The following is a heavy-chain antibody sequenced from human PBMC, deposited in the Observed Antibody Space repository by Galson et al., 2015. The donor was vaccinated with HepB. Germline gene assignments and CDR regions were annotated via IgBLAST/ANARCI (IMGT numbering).Heavy chain of an antibody. Sequence: SVKVSCKASGGTFSSYAISWVRQAPGQGLEWMGGIIPILGIANYAQKFQGRVTITADKSTSTAYMELSSLRSEDTAVNYCARGEVLSGSYEVGWFDPWGQGTLVTVSS. D-gene: IGHD1-26*01. J-gene: IGHJ5*02. V-gene: IGHV1-69*10. CDR1: GGTFSSYA. CDR2: IIPILGIA. CDR3: ARGEVLSGSYEVGWFDP.